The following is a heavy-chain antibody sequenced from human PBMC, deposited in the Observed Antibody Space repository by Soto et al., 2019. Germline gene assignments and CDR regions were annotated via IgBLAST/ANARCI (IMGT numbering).Heavy chain of an antibody. V-gene: IGHV3-23*01. Sequence: EVQLSESGGGLVQPGGSLRLSCAASGFTFSSYAMSWVRQAPGKGLEWVSAISGSGGSTYYADSVKGRFTISRDNSKNTLYLQMNSLRAEDTAVYYCAKDRYYYDSSGYYDGVYWGQGTLVTVSS. CDR3: AKDRYYYDSSGYYDGVY. CDR2: ISGSGGST. CDR1: GFTFSSYA. D-gene: IGHD3-22*01. J-gene: IGHJ4*02.